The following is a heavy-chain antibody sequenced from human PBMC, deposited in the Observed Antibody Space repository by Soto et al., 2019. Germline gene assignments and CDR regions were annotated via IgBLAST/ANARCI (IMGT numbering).Heavy chain of an antibody. CDR1: GYSFTNND. J-gene: IGHJ5*02. V-gene: IGHV1-8*01. Sequence: QVKLVQSGAEVREPGASVKVSCKASGYSFTNNDVSWVRQATGQGLEWMGWMNPGSGDTGYAQKFQGRVTMTRDISIATASMELSSLKSDDTSIYYCARMATFGSLNWFDPWGQGTLVTVSS. D-gene: IGHD3-16*01. CDR2: MNPGSGDT. CDR3: ARMATFGSLNWFDP.